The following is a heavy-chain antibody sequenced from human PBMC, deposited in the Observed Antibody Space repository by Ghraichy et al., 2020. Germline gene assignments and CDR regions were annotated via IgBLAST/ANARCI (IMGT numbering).Heavy chain of an antibody. V-gene: IGHV3-23*01. CDR2: ISGSGGST. J-gene: IGHJ6*03. D-gene: IGHD4-23*01. Sequence: GGSLRLSCAASGFTFSSYAMSWVRQAPGKGLEWVSAISGSGGSTYYADSVKGRFTISRDNSKNTLYLQMNSLRAEDTAVYYCANGVTPRVYYYYYMDVWAKGTTVTVSS. CDR1: GFTFSSYA. CDR3: ANGVTPRVYYYYYMDV.